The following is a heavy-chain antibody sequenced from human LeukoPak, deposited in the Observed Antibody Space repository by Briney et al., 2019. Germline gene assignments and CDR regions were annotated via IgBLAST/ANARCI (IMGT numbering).Heavy chain of an antibody. Sequence: PGGSLRLSCEASQLTFSRFAMSWIRQAPGTGLEWVSTLSGSGTATYYADSVKGRFTTSRDNSKDTLYLQMDNLRADDTAVYYCAKHLGSHSFLFYYMDVWGTGTSVIVS. V-gene: IGHV3-23*01. J-gene: IGHJ6*03. CDR1: QLTFSRFA. D-gene: IGHD2-15*01. CDR3: AKHLGSHSFLFYYMDV. CDR2: LSGSGTAT.